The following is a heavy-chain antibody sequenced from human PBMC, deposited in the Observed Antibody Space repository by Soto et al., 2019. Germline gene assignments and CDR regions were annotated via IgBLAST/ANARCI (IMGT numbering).Heavy chain of an antibody. D-gene: IGHD2-15*01. CDR2: ISYDGSNK. CDR3: ARYHLPYCSGGSCYLGAFDI. CDR1: GFTFSSYA. Sequence: QVQLVESGGGVVQPGRSLRLSCAASGFTFSSYAMHWVRQAPGKGLEWVAVISYDGSNKYYADYVKGRFTISRDNSKNTLYLQMNSLRAADTAVYYCARYHLPYCSGGSCYLGAFDIWGQGTMVTVSS. V-gene: IGHV3-30-3*01. J-gene: IGHJ3*02.